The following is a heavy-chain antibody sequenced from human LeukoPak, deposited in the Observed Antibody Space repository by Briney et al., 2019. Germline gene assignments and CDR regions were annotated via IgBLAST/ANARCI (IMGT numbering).Heavy chain of an antibody. Sequence: RASVNVSCKASGGTFSSYAISWVRQAPGQGLEWMGGIIPIFGTANYAQKFQGRVTITADESTSTAYMELSSLRSEDTAVYYCARDDSNPARFRDINPYYYYGMDVWGQGTTVTVSS. CDR2: IIPIFGTA. CDR1: GGTFSSYA. V-gene: IGHV1-69*13. CDR3: ARDDSNPARFRDINPYYYYGMDV. J-gene: IGHJ6*02. D-gene: IGHD3-22*01.